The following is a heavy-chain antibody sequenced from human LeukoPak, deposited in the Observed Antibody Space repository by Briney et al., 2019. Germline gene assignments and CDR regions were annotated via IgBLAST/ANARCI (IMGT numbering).Heavy chain of an antibody. CDR2: ISGSGGST. V-gene: IGHV3-23*01. D-gene: IGHD3-9*01. CDR3: ARSSQYYDILTGYSPDAFDI. CDR1: GFTFSSYA. Sequence: GGSLRLSCAASGFTFSSYAMSWVRQAPGKGLEWVSAISGSGGSTYYADSVKGRFTISRDNSKNTLYLQMNSLRAEDTAVYYCARSSQYYDILTGYSPDAFDIWGQGTMVTVSS. J-gene: IGHJ3*02.